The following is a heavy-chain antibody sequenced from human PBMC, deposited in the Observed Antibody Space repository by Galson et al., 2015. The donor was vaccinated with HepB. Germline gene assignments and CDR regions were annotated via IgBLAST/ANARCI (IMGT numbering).Heavy chain of an antibody. CDR2: IKSKTDGGTT. Sequence: SLRLSCAASGFTFSNAWMSWVRQAPGKGLEWVGRIKSKTDGGTTDYAAPVKGRFTISRDDSKNTLYLQMNSLKTEDTAVYYCTTAIVGATLDYWGQGTLVTVSS. CDR1: GFTFSNAW. V-gene: IGHV3-15*01. J-gene: IGHJ4*02. D-gene: IGHD1-26*01. CDR3: TTAIVGATLDY.